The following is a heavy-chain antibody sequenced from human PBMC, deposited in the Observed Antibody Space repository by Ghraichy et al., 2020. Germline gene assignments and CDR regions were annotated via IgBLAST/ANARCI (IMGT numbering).Heavy chain of an antibody. CDR3: ARDLGGGSDYGDYSSYFDY. CDR2: IYYSGST. D-gene: IGHD4-17*01. CDR1: GGSISSYY. V-gene: IGHV4-59*01. Sequence: TLSLTCTVSGGSISSYYWSWIRQPPGKGLEWIGYIYYSGSTNYNPSLKSRVTISVDTSKNQFSLKLSSVTAADTAVYYCARDLGGGSDYGDYSSYFDYWGQGTLVTVSS. J-gene: IGHJ4*02.